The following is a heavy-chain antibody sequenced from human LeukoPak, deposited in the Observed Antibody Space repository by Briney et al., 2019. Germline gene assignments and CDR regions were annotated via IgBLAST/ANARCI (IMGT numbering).Heavy chain of an antibody. V-gene: IGHV1-69*04. J-gene: IGHJ4*02. Sequence: SVKVSCKASGGTFSSYAISWVRQAPGQGLEWMGRIIPILGIANYAQKFQGRVTITADKSTSTAYMELSSLRSEDTAVYYCARDEVVPAATYYFDYWGQGTRVTVSS. CDR2: IIPILGIA. D-gene: IGHD2-2*01. CDR1: GGTFSSYA. CDR3: ARDEVVPAATYYFDY.